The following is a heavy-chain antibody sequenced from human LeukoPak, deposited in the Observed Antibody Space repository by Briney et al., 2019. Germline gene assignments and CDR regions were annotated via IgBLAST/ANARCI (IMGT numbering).Heavy chain of an antibody. CDR2: IYYSGST. J-gene: IGHJ6*03. CDR1: GGSISSSSYY. CDR3: AREHMVRGVNMDV. V-gene: IGHV4-39*07. D-gene: IGHD3-10*01. Sequence: SETLSLTCTVSGGSISSSSYYWGWIRQPPGKGLEWIGSIYYSGSTYYNPSLKSRVTISVDTSKNQFSLKLSSVTAADTAVYCCAREHMVRGVNMDVWGKGTTVTVSS.